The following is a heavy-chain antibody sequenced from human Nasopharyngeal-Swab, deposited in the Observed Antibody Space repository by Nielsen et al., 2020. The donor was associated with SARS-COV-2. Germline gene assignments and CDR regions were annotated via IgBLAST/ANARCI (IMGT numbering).Heavy chain of an antibody. CDR1: GDSISSCSYY. D-gene: IGHD6-19*01. V-gene: IGHV4-39*01. CDR2: IYYTGST. CDR3: ARRYGGAGSGWFDP. J-gene: IGHJ5*02. Sequence: SETLSLTCTVSGDSISSCSYYWGWIRQPPGKGLEWIGNIYYTGSTNYNPSLKSRVTISVDTSKNEFSLKLSSVTAADTDVYYCARRYGGAGSGWFDPWGQGTLVTVSS.